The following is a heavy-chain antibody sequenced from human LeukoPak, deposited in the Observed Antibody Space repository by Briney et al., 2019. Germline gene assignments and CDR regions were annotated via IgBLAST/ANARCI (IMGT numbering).Heavy chain of an antibody. D-gene: IGHD3-10*01. Sequence: GGSLRLSCAASGFTFSSYGMNWVRQAPGKGLEWVSYISGSGSTIYYADSVKGRFTISRDNAKSSLYLQMDSPRAEDTAVYYCARDNYYGSGTYDCWGQGTLVTVSS. CDR2: ISGSGSTI. V-gene: IGHV3-48*03. J-gene: IGHJ4*02. CDR1: GFTFSSYG. CDR3: ARDNYYGSGTYDC.